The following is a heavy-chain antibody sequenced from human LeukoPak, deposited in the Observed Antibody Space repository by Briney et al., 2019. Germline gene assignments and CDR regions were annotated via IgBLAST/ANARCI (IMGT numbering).Heavy chain of an antibody. CDR2: INPSISST. CDR1: GYTFTRYY. CDR3: ATAWGPYGANSGGDY. J-gene: IGHJ4*02. Sequence: ASVKVSCKASGYTFTRYYMHWVRQAPGQGLEWMGIINPSISSTTYAQKFQGRVTMTGDTSTSTVYMELSSLRSEDTAVYYCATAWGPYGANSGGDYWGQGTLVTVSS. V-gene: IGHV1-46*01. D-gene: IGHD4-23*01.